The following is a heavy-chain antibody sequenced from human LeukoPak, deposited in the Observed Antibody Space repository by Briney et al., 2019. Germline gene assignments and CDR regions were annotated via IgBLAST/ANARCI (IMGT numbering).Heavy chain of an antibody. J-gene: IGHJ6*03. CDR2: ISAYNVNT. V-gene: IGHV1-18*01. Sequence: ASVKVSCKASGYTFTSYGISWVRQAPGQGLEGMGWISAYNVNTNYAQKLQGRVTMTTDKSTSTAYMELRSLRSDDTAVYYCARDHGNYYDSSGYYYYMDVWGKGTTVTVSS. CDR1: GYTFTSYG. D-gene: IGHD3-22*01. CDR3: ARDHGNYYDSSGYYYYMDV.